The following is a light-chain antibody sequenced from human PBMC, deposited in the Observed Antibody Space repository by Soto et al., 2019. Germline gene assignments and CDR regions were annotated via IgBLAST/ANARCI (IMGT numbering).Light chain of an antibody. J-gene: IGKJ4*01. CDR1: QGISNY. CDR3: LQHNTYPPT. V-gene: IGKV1-17*03. CDR2: GAP. Sequence: DTQMTQSPSAMSASVGDRVTITCRASQGISNYLVWLQQKPGKVPKRLIYGAPSLQSGVPSKFSGNGSGTECTLTIYSLPPENFATYYSLQHNTYPPTIGGGTKVEIK.